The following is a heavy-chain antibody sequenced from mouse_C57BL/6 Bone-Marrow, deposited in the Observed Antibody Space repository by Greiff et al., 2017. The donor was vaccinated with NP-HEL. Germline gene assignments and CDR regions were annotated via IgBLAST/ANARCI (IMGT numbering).Heavy chain of an antibody. D-gene: IGHD2-1*01. J-gene: IGHJ3*01. CDR1: GFTFSSYA. CDR3: TRVYGNDWFAY. CDR2: ISSGGDYI. V-gene: IGHV5-9-1*02. Sequence: VQLKESGEGLVKPGGSLKLSCAASGFTFSSYAMSWVRQTPEKRLEWVAYISSGGDYIYYADTVKGRFTISRDNARNTLYLQMSSLKSEDTAMYYCTRVYGNDWFAYWGQGTLVTVSA.